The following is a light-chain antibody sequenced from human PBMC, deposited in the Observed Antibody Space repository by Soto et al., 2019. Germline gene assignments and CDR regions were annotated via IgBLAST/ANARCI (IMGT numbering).Light chain of an antibody. CDR2: DDH. V-gene: IGLV1-51*01. Sequence: QSVLTQPPSVSAAPGQKVTISCSGTSSNIRNNFVSWYLQPPGTAPKVLIYDDHKRPSGIPDRFSGFKSGTSATLGITGLQTGDEADYYCESWDSSLSAVLFGGGTKVTVL. CDR3: ESWDSSLSAVL. CDR1: SSNIRNNF. J-gene: IGLJ3*02.